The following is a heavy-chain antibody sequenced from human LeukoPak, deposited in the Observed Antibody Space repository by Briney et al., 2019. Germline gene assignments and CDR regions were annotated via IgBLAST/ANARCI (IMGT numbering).Heavy chain of an antibody. V-gene: IGHV4-61*02. CDR3: ARAITIFGVVTYTPTYYYYYYMDV. CDR2: IYTSGST. J-gene: IGHJ6*03. CDR1: GGSISSGSYY. Sequence: PSETLSLTCTVSGGSISSGSYYWSWIRQPAGKGLEWIGRIYTSGSTNYNPSLKSRVTISVETSKNQFSLRLSSVTAADTAVYYCARAITIFGVVTYTPTYYYYYYMDVRGKGTTVTVSS. D-gene: IGHD3-3*01.